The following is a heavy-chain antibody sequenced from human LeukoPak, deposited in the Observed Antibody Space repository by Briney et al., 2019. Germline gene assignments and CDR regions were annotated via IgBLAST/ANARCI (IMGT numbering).Heavy chain of an antibody. CDR3: ARADKIYGVNAFDI. J-gene: IGHJ3*02. Sequence: SETLSLTCTVSGGSISSYYWSWIRQPPGKGLEWIGYIYYSGSTNYNPSLKSRVTISVDTSKNQFSLKLSSVTAADTAVYYCARADKIYGVNAFDIWGQGTMVAVSS. D-gene: IGHD3-3*01. CDR1: GGSISSYY. CDR2: IYYSGST. V-gene: IGHV4-59*01.